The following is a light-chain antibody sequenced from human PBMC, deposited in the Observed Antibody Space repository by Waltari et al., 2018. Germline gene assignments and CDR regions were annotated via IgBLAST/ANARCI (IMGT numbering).Light chain of an antibody. CDR3: QQRSSWPPRYT. Sequence: EIVLTQSPATLSLSPGERATLSCRASQSVSSYLGWYQQTPGQAPRLLIYDASNRATGIPARFSGSGSGTDFTLTISSLEPEDFAVYYCQQRSSWPPRYTFGQGTKLEIK. V-gene: IGKV3-11*01. CDR1: QSVSSY. J-gene: IGKJ2*01. CDR2: DAS.